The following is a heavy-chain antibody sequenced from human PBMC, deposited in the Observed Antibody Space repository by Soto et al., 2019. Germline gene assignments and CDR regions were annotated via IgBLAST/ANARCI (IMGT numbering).Heavy chain of an antibody. V-gene: IGHV4-59*01. CDR1: GGSISSYY. CDR3: ARLIVGATYDY. Sequence: QVQLQESGPGLVKPSETLSLTCTVSGGSISSYYWSWIRQPPGKGLEWIGYIYYSGSTNYNPSLKSRVTISVDTSKNQFSLKLSSVTAADTAVYYCARLIVGATYDYWGQGTLVTVSS. D-gene: IGHD1-26*01. J-gene: IGHJ4*02. CDR2: IYYSGST.